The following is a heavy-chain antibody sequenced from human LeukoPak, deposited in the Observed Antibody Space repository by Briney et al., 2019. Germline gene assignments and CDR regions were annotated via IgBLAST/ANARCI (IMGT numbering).Heavy chain of an antibody. J-gene: IGHJ4*02. D-gene: IGHD2-15*01. V-gene: IGHV1-46*01. CDR1: GYTFTSNY. Sequence: GASVKVSCKASGYTFTSNYMHWVRQAPGQGLEWMGVIAPSSGTTSYAQKFQGRVTMTRDTSTSTLYMELSSLTSEDTAVYYCARAAVNGGRSDYWGQGTLVTVSS. CDR2: IAPSSGTT. CDR3: ARAAVNGGRSDY.